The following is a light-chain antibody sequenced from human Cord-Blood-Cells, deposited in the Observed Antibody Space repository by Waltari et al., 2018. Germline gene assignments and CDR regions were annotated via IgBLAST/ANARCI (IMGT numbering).Light chain of an antibody. CDR2: DAS. V-gene: IGKV1-33*01. Sequence: IQMTQSPSSLSASVGDRVTITCQASQDISNYLNWYQQKPGKGPKLLSYDASNLETGGSSRVSGSGSGTDFTFTISRLQPEEIATYYRQQYDNLPRTFGGGTKVEIK. CDR1: QDISNY. CDR3: QQYDNLPRT. J-gene: IGKJ4*02.